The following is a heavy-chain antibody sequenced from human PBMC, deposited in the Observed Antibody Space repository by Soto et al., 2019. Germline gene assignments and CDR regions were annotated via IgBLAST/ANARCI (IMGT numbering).Heavy chain of an antibody. V-gene: IGHV4-31*03. CDR1: GGSISSGGYY. CDR2: IYYSGST. CDR3: ARFTAAMSSGPQWGIYWFDP. Sequence: QVQLQESGPGLVKPSQTLSLTCTVSGGSISSGGYYWSWIRQHPGKGLEWIGYIYYSGSTYYNPSLKSRVTISVDTSKNQFSLKLSSVTAADTAVYYCARFTAAMSSGPQWGIYWFDPWGQGTLVTVSS. J-gene: IGHJ5*02. D-gene: IGHD2-2*01.